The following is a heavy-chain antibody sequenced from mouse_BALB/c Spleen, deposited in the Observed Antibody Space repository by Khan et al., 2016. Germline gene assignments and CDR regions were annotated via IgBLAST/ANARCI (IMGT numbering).Heavy chain of an antibody. CDR1: GFTFSSFG. J-gene: IGHJ4*01. D-gene: IGHD2-14*01. V-gene: IGHV5-17*02. CDR2: ISSGSSTI. Sequence: EVELVESGGGLVQPGGSRKLSCAASGFTFSSFGMHWVRQAPEKGLEWVAYISSGSSTIYYADTVQGRFTISRDNPKNTLFLQMTSLRSEDTAMYYCARYYRYDYAMDYWGQGTSVTVSS. CDR3: ARYYRYDYAMDY.